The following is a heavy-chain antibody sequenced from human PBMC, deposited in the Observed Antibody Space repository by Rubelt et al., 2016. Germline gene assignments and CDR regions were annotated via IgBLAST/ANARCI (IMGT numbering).Heavy chain of an antibody. D-gene: IGHD2-21*01. V-gene: IGHV3-48*01. CDR2: ISSSSSTI. CDR3: ARYQPMWDIVVGNGWFDP. J-gene: IGHJ5*02. Sequence: QAPGKGLEWVSYISSSSSTIYYADSVKGRFTISRDNAKNSLYLQMNSLRAEDTAVYYCARYQPMWDIVVGNGWFDPWGQGTLVTVSS.